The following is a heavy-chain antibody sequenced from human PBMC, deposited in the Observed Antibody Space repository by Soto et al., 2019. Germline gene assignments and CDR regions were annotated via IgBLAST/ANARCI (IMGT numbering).Heavy chain of an antibody. CDR3: AKMRDDVVVPAAIVWFDP. CDR2: ITGSGDRR. Sequence: GGSLRLSCAASGFTFSSYAMSWVRQAPGKGLEWVSAITGSGDRRYYTDSVKGRFTISRDNSKSTLYLQMNSLRAEDTAVYSCAKMRDDVVVPAAIVWFDPWGQGTLVTVSS. CDR1: GFTFSSYA. V-gene: IGHV3-23*01. D-gene: IGHD2-2*01. J-gene: IGHJ5*02.